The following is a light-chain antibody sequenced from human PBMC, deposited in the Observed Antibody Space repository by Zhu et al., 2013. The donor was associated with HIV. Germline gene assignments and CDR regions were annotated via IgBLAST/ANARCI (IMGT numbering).Light chain of an antibody. J-gene: IGKJ4*01. CDR2: GTS. CDR3: QHNDTSSLT. CDR1: QSVSSSI. Sequence: EIVMTQSPATLSVSPGERATLSCRASQSVSSSILAWYQQKPGQAPRLLIYGTSTRATGIPDRFSGSGSGTDFTLSISRLDPEDFAVYYCQHNDTSSLTFGGGTTVEVK. V-gene: IGKV3-20*01.